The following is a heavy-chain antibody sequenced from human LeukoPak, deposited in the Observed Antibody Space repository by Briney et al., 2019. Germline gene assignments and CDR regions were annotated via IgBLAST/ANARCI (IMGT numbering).Heavy chain of an antibody. Sequence: GSLRLSCVASGFTFRTYVMSWVRQAPGKGLEWVSVISGSGDITYYADSVKGRFTISRDNAKNSLYLQMNSLRAEDTAVYYCARGGLSKDFDYWGQGTLVTVSS. CDR3: ARGGLSKDFDY. J-gene: IGHJ4*02. CDR1: GFTFRTYV. D-gene: IGHD4-4*01. CDR2: ISGSGDIT. V-gene: IGHV3-23*01.